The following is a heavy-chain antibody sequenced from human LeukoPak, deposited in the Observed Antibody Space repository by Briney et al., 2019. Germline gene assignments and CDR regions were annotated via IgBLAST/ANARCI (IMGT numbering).Heavy chain of an antibody. CDR1: GFTVSSNY. D-gene: IGHD1-14*01. Sequence: GGSLRLSCAASGFTVSSNYMSWVRQAPGKGLEWVSVIYSGGSTYYADSVKGRFTISRDSAKNTLYLQMNSLRAEDTAVYFCASGPTGFAWGQGTLVTVSS. CDR3: ASGPTGFA. CDR2: IYSGGST. J-gene: IGHJ5*02. V-gene: IGHV3-53*01.